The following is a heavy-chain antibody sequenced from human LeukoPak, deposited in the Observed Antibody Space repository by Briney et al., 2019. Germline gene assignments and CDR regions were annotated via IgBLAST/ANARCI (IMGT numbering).Heavy chain of an antibody. Sequence: SETLSLTCAVSGYSISSGYYWGWIRQPPGKGLEWIGSIYHSGNTYYNPSLESRVTISLHTSKNQFSLKLSSVTAADTAVYYCARGYGSGSYYFDYWGQGTLVTVSS. CDR3: ARGYGSGSYYFDY. CDR1: GYSISSGYY. J-gene: IGHJ4*02. D-gene: IGHD3-10*01. CDR2: IYHSGNT. V-gene: IGHV4-38-2*01.